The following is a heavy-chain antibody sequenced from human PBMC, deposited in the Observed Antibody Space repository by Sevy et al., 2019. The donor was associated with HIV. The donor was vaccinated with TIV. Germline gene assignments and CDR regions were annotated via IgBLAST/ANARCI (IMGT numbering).Heavy chain of an antibody. D-gene: IGHD1-26*01. CDR3: ARPVTNSGSYSEDFQH. J-gene: IGHJ1*01. Sequence: ASVKVSCKASGYTFTGYYMHWVRQAPGQGLEWMGWINPNSGGTNYAQKFQGRVTMTRETSISTAYMEMSRLRSDDTAVYYCARPVTNSGSYSEDFQHWGQGTLVTVSS. CDR1: GYTFTGYY. CDR2: INPNSGGT. V-gene: IGHV1-2*02.